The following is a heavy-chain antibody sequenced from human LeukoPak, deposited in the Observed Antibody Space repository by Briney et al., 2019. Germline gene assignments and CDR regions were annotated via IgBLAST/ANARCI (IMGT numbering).Heavy chain of an antibody. Sequence: ASVKVSCKASGYTFTGYGISWVRQAPGQGLEWMGWISAYNGNTNYAQKLQGRVTMTTDTSTSTAYMELRSLRSDDTAVYYCARSGGSKSNYWFDPWGQGTLVTVSS. V-gene: IGHV1-18*01. CDR3: ARSGGSKSNYWFDP. CDR1: GYTFTGYG. CDR2: ISAYNGNT. J-gene: IGHJ5*02. D-gene: IGHD1-26*01.